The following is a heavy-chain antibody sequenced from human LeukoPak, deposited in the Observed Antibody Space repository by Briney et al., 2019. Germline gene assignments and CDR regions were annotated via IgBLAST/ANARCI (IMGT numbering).Heavy chain of an antibody. CDR2: IYHSGST. Sequence: SETLSLTCAVSGGSISSGGYSWSWIRQPPGKGLEWIGYIYHSGSTYYNPSLKSRVTISVDRSKNQFSLKLSSVPAADTAVYYCARVYSGYDYRFDYWGQGTLVTVSS. J-gene: IGHJ4*02. CDR3: ARVYSGYDYRFDY. CDR1: GGSISSGGYS. D-gene: IGHD5-12*01. V-gene: IGHV4-30-2*01.